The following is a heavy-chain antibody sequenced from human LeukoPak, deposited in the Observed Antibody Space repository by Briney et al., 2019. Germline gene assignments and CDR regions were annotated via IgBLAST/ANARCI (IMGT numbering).Heavy chain of an antibody. CDR1: GYTFTGYY. CDR3: ARADSPGASFHY. CDR2: INPNSGNT. D-gene: IGHD1-26*01. Sequence: ASVKVSCKASGYTFTGYYMHWVRQAPGQGLEWMGWINPNSGNTVFAQNFRDRLTITRSTSMSTAYMELTSLRSQDTAVYYCARADSPGASFHYWGQGTLVTVSS. V-gene: IGHV1-8*03. J-gene: IGHJ4*02.